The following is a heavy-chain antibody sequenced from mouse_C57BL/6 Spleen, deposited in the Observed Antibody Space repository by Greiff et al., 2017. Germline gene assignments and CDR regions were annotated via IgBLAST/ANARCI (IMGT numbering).Heavy chain of an antibody. CDR1: GYTFTSYW. J-gene: IGHJ1*03. D-gene: IGHD1-1*01. CDR2: IDPSDSYT. CDR3: VYYYGSSPFFDV. V-gene: IGHV1-59*01. Sequence: QVQLQQSGAELVRPGTSVKLSCKASGYTFTSYWMHWVKQRPGQGLEWIGVIDPSDSYTNYNQKFKGKATLTVDTSSSTAYMQLSSLTSEDSAVYYCVYYYGSSPFFDVWGTGTTVTVSS.